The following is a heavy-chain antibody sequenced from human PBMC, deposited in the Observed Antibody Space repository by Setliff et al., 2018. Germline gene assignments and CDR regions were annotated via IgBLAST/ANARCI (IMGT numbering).Heavy chain of an antibody. CDR3: ARGYYDSYARYYVVGDY. D-gene: IGHD3-22*01. J-gene: IGHJ4*02. V-gene: IGHV1-2*02. Sequence: GASVKVSCKASGYTFTINHLYWVRQAPGQGLECMGWIDPNSGVTHYGQKFQGRVSMTRDTSISTAFMELSSLRTEDTAVYYCARGYYDSYARYYVVGDYWGQGTPVTVSS. CDR2: IDPNSGVT. CDR1: GYTFTINH.